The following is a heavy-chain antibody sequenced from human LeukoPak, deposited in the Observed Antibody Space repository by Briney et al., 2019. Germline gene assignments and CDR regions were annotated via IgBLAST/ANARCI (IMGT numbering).Heavy chain of an antibody. D-gene: IGHD3-3*01. CDR2: INPNTGGT. J-gene: IGHJ4*02. CDR1: GFTFTAYY. Sequence: ASVKVSCKASGFTFTAYYIHWVRQAPGQGLEFMGWINPNTGGTRYAQKFQARVTMTRDTSISTAYMELSGLRSDDTAVYYCARRYDFWSGYPTAFDYWGQGTLVTVSS. V-gene: IGHV1-2*02. CDR3: ARRYDFWSGYPTAFDY.